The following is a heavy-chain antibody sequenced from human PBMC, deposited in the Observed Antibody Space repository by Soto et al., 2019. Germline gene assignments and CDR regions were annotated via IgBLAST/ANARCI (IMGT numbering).Heavy chain of an antibody. D-gene: IGHD1-1*01. CDR3: ARTITSGTRFDY. J-gene: IGHJ4*02. Sequence: PSETLSLTCAVSGGSISTSNWWSWVRQPPGKGLEWIGEVYHSGSTNYNPSFKSRVAMSVDKSKNQFSLKLNSVTAADTALYYCARTITSGTRFDYWGQGSLVTVSS. CDR1: GGSISTSNW. CDR2: VYHSGST. V-gene: IGHV4-4*02.